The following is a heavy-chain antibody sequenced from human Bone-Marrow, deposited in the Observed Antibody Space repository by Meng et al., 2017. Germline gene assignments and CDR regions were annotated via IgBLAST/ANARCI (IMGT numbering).Heavy chain of an antibody. Sequence: SVKVSCKASGGTFSSYAISWVRQAPGQGLEWMGGIIPIFGTANYAQKFQGRVTITADKSTSTAYMELSSLRSEDTAVYYCASAHTIFGVVTTLRWGMDVWGQGTTVTFSS. V-gene: IGHV1-69*06. J-gene: IGHJ6*02. D-gene: IGHD3-3*01. CDR3: ASAHTIFGVVTTLRWGMDV. CDR1: GGTFSSYA. CDR2: IIPIFGTA.